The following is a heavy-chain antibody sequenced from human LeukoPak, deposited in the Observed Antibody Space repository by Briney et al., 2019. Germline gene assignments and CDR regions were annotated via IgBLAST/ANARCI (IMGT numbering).Heavy chain of an antibody. CDR3: ANPEDGY. Sequence: PGRSLRLSCAASGFTFSSYGMHWVRQAPGKGLEWVAVIWYDGSNKYYADSVKGRFTISRDNSKNTLYLQMNSQRAEDTAVYYCANPEDGYWGQGTLVTVSS. J-gene: IGHJ4*02. V-gene: IGHV3-33*06. D-gene: IGHD1-14*01. CDR1: GFTFSSYG. CDR2: IWYDGSNK.